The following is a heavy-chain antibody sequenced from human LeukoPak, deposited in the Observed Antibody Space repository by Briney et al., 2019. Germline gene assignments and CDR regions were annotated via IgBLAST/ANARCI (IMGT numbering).Heavy chain of an antibody. CDR2: ISNNGGYT. J-gene: IGHJ4*02. CDR1: GFTFSSSA. CDR3: VKQLGHCSDGSCYFPY. Sequence: GGSLRLSCAASGFTFSSSAMSWVRQAPGKGLEWVSAISNNGGYTYYADSVQGRFTISRDNSKSTLCLQMNSLRAEDTAVYYCVKQLGHCSDGSCYFPYWGQGTLVTVSS. D-gene: IGHD2-15*01. V-gene: IGHV3-23*01.